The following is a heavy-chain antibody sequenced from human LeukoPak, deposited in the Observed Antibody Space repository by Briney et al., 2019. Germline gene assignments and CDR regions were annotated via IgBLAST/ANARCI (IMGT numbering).Heavy chain of an antibody. CDR1: GHTFTGYA. J-gene: IGHJ4*02. D-gene: IGHD5-12*01. CDR3: AKKVRGPSRPLDF. CDR2: INPEKRDT. Sequence: ASVKVSCKASGHTFTGYAIHWVRQAPGQGLEWMGWINPEKRDTGYAHKFQGRVTMTSDTSISTAYMELSSLRSDDTAVYYCAKKVRGPSRPLDFWGQGTLVTVSS. V-gene: IGHV1-2*02.